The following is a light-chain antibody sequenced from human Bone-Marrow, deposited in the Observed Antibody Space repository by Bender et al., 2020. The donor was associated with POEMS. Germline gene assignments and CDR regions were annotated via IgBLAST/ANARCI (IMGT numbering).Light chain of an antibody. CDR2: EGD. Sequence: QSALTQPPSASGSPGQSVTIYCTGTSSDVGRYNYVSWYQQHPGEAPKLIIYEGDKRPSGVSSRFSGSNSGNTASLTISGLQAEDEADYYCCSYASSDIGVFGGGTKLTVL. J-gene: IGLJ3*02. CDR1: SSDVGRYNY. CDR3: CSYASSDIGV. V-gene: IGLV2-8*01.